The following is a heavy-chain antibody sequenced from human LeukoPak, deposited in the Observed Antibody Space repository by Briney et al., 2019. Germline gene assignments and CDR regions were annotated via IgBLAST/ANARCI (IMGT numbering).Heavy chain of an antibody. CDR2: ISSSGSTI. Sequence: GGSLRLSCAASGFTFSSYEMNWVRQAPGKGLEWVSYISSSGSTIYYADSVKGRFAISRDNAKNSLYLQMNSLRAEDTAVYYCARVHVVVVAATPTDAFDIWGQGTMVTVSS. CDR3: ARVHVVVVAATPTDAFDI. J-gene: IGHJ3*02. D-gene: IGHD2-15*01. V-gene: IGHV3-48*03. CDR1: GFTFSSYE.